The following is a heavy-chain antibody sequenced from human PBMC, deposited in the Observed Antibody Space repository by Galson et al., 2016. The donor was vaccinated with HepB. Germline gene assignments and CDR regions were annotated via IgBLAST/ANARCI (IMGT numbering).Heavy chain of an antibody. V-gene: IGHV3-23*01. CDR3: AAVGAYYSYGMDV. Sequence: SLRLSCAASGFTFSSYAMSWVRQAPGKGLEWVSGISGNGGNTYFADSVKGRFTISRDNSRNTLYLLLNSLRADDTAVYYCAAVGAYYSYGMDVWGQGTTVTVSS. CDR1: GFTFSSYA. CDR2: ISGNGGNT. D-gene: IGHD3-10*01. J-gene: IGHJ6*02.